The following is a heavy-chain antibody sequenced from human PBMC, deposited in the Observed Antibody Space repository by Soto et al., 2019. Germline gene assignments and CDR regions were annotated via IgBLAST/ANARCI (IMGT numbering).Heavy chain of an antibody. CDR1: GGSISSSSYY. CDR2: IYYNGNT. CDR3: ARGMHSVNIVATTDFDD. J-gene: IGHJ4*02. V-gene: IGHV4-39*01. D-gene: IGHD5-12*01. Sequence: SETLSLTCTVSGGSISSSSYYWGWIRQPPGKGLEWIATIYYNGNTYYNLSLKSRVTISVDTSKNQFSLKLSSVTAADTAVYYCARGMHSVNIVATTDFDDWGQGTLVTVSS.